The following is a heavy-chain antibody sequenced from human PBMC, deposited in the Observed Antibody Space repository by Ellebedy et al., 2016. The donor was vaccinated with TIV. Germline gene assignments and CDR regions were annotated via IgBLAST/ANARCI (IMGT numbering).Heavy chain of an antibody. V-gene: IGHV5-51*01. CDR1: GFHFISHW. Sequence: GESLKISCKGFGFHFISHWIGWVRQTPGGGLEWMGFIYPHDSDTRYNPSFRGQVTFSADKSTNTAYLHWTTLKASDTATFYCVRRADDYHLGLDVWGQGTTVIVSS. D-gene: IGHD4-11*01. CDR2: IYPHDSDT. J-gene: IGHJ6*02. CDR3: VRRADDYHLGLDV.